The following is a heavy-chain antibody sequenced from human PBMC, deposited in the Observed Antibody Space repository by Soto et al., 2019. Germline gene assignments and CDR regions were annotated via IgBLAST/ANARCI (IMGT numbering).Heavy chain of an antibody. J-gene: IGHJ5*02. CDR1: GYTFTGNY. CDR3: VRESVGPNFGWFDP. D-gene: IGHD3-3*01. CDR2: IHPHSGAT. Sequence: QVQLVQSGAEVKKPGASVKVSCEATGYTFTGNYLHWVRQAPGQGLEWMGWIHPHSGATKYAQKFQGWVTMTRDTSISTAYVDLSSLKSNDTDGYYCVRESVGPNFGWFDPWGQGTLVTVSS. V-gene: IGHV1-2*04.